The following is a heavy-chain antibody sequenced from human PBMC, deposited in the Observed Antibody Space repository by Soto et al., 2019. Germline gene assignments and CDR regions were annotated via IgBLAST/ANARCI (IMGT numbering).Heavy chain of an antibody. Sequence: VQLVESGGDLIQPGRSLRLSCAASGFTFDDYAMHWVRQVPGKGLEWVSGISWNSGTIGYADSVKGRFTISRDNAKNSLYLQMNSLRVEDTALYYCAKNVVFRQAARDKKDAFDIWGQGTMVTVSS. J-gene: IGHJ3*02. V-gene: IGHV3-9*01. CDR1: GFTFDDYA. CDR2: ISWNSGTI. CDR3: AKNVVFRQAARDKKDAFDI. D-gene: IGHD6-13*01.